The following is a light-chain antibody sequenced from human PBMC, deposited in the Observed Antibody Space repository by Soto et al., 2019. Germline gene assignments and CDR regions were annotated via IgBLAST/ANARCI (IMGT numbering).Light chain of an antibody. V-gene: IGKV3-11*01. CDR2: TAS. Sequence: EIVLTQSPATLSLSPGERATLSCRTSQSVSQFFAWYQQKPGQAPRLLIYTASIRAAGIPARFSGSGSGTDFTLTINSLEPDDFAVYYCQQNANWPLTFGGGTKVEIK. CDR3: QQNANWPLT. J-gene: IGKJ4*01. CDR1: QSVSQF.